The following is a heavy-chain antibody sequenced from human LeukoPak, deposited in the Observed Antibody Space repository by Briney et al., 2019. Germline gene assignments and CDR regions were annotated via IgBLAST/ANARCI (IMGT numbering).Heavy chain of an antibody. CDR2: ISSSSRYT. J-gene: IGHJ1*01. CDR3: ARDLTSSSTAYFQH. CDR1: GFTFSDYY. V-gene: IGHV3-11*06. D-gene: IGHD6-6*01. Sequence: GGSLRLSCAASGFTFSDYYMSWIRQAPGKGLEWVSSISSSSRYTYYADSVKGRFTISRDNAKNSLYLQMNSLRAEDTAVYYCARDLTSSSTAYFQHWGQGTLVTVSS.